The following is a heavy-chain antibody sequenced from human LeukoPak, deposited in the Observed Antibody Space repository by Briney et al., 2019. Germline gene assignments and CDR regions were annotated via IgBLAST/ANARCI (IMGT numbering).Heavy chain of an antibody. J-gene: IGHJ4*02. CDR1: GFTFNNAW. Sequence: GSLRLSCAASGFTFNNAWMNWVRQPPGKGLEWIGEIYHSGSTNYNPSLKSRVTISVDKSKNQFSLKLTSVTAADTAVYYCARIGNYYFDYWGQGTLVTVSS. D-gene: IGHD1-1*01. CDR3: ARIGNYYFDY. V-gene: IGHV4-4*02. CDR2: IYHSGST.